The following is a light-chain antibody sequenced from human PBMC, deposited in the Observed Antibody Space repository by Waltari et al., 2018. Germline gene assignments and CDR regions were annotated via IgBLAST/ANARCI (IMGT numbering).Light chain of an antibody. CDR1: SSDVGGYNY. CDR3: SSYTSSSTLV. V-gene: IGLV2-14*01. J-gene: IGLJ1*01. Sequence: QSALTQPASVSGSPGQSLTISCTGTSSDVGGYNYVSWYQQHPGKAPKLMIYEVSNRPSGVSNRFSGSKSGKTASLTISGLQAEDEADYYCSSYTSSSTLVFGTGTKVTVL. CDR2: EVS.